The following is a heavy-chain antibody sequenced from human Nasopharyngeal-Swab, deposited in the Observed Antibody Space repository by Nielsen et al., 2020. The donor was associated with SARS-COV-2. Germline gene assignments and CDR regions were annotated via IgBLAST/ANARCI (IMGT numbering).Heavy chain of an antibody. V-gene: IGHV3-69-1*01. J-gene: IGHJ4*02. CDR3: ARGRGGGYGDY. D-gene: IGHD5-12*01. Sequence: GGSLRLSCATSGFTFSHYTMTWVRQAPGKGLQWISYITSGNSVQYADSVRGRFTISRDNAKNSLYLQMNSLTAEDTAVYYCARGRGGGYGDYWGQGTLVTVSS. CDR1: GFTFSHYT. CDR2: ITSGNSV.